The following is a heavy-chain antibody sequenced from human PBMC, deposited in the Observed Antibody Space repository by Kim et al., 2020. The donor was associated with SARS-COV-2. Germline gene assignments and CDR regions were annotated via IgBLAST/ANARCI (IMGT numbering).Heavy chain of an antibody. J-gene: IGHJ6*02. V-gene: IGHV1-2*02. CDR1: GYTFTGYY. CDR2: INPNSVGT. CDR3: ASLRAGDDLYYYYYVMDV. D-gene: IGHD7-27*01. Sequence: ASVKVSCKASGYTFTGYYMHWVRQAPGQGLEWMGWINPNSVGTNYAQKFQGRVTMTRDTSISTAYMELSRLRSDDTAVYYCASLRAGDDLYYYYYVMDVWGQGTTVTVSS.